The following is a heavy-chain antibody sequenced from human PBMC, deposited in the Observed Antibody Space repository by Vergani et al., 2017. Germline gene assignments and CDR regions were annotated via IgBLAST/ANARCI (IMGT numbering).Heavy chain of an antibody. CDR3: ARDRVVGGTHDAFDI. D-gene: IGHD2-2*01. CDR2: IIPIFGIA. V-gene: IGHV1-69*17. J-gene: IGHJ3*02. Sequence: QVQLVQSGAEVKKPGSSVKVSCKASGCTFSSYAISWVRQAPGQGLEWMGGIIPIFGIANYAQKFQGRVTITADKSTSTAYMELSSLRAEDTAVYYCARDRVVGGTHDAFDIWGQGTMVTVSS. CDR1: GCTFSSYA.